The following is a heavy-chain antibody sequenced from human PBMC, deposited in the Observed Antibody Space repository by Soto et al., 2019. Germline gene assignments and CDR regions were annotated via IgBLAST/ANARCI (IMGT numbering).Heavy chain of an antibody. CDR1: GFTFSSYG. D-gene: IGHD6-19*01. Sequence: QVQLVESGGGVVQPGRSLRLSCAASGFTFSSYGMHWVRQAPGKGLEWVAVIWYDGSNKYYADSVKGRFTISRDNSKNTLYLQMNSLRAEDTAVYYCARGFQRRIRSSAVAGTDGDYWGQGTLVTVSS. V-gene: IGHV3-33*01. J-gene: IGHJ4*02. CDR3: ARGFQRRIRSSAVAGTDGDY. CDR2: IWYDGSNK.